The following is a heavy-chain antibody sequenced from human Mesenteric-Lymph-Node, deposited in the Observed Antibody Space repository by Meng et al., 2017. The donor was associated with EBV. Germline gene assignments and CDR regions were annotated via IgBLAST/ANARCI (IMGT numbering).Heavy chain of an antibody. CDR1: GDAFSDYY. D-gene: IGHD3-10*01. V-gene: IGHV4-34*02. CDR2: VHRIGST. CDR3: ARALYSNSYYGSLSY. Sequence: QGKLQHGGAGLLQPSETRSLTCAFDGDAFSDYYWTWIRQTPGKGLEGIGEVHRIGSTNYNPSLKSRVIISIDTSKNQFSLKLTSVTAADTAVYYCARALYSNSYYGSLSYWGLGTLVTVAS. J-gene: IGHJ1*01.